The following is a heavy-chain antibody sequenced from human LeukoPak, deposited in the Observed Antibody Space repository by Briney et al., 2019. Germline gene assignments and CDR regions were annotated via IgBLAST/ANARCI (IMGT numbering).Heavy chain of an antibody. J-gene: IGHJ6*03. CDR1: GDSVSSNSAA. Sequence: SQTLSLTCAISGDSVSSNSAAWNWIRQSPSRGLEWLGRTYYRSKLYNDYAVSVKSRITINPDTSKNQFSLQLNSVTPEDTAVYYCARGGVLRFLEWLGGEYYYYYYMDVWGKGTTVTVSS. CDR3: ARGGVLRFLEWLGGEYYYYYYMDV. D-gene: IGHD3-3*01. CDR2: TYYRSKLYN. V-gene: IGHV6-1*01.